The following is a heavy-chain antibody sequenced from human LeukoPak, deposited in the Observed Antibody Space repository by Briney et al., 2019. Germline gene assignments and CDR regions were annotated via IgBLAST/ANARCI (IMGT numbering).Heavy chain of an antibody. J-gene: IGHJ5*01. V-gene: IGHV3-23*01. CDR3: AKDRPTYYGSNGHYYRRDGDS. CDR2: ITSSGDGT. CDR1: GFTFSIYA. Sequence: AGGSLRLSCAASGFTFSIYAMSWVRQAPGKGREGVSAITSSGDGTYYTDPGKGRFTISRDNSNHILYLHMNSLRAEDTAIYYCAKDRPTYYGSNGHYYRRDGDSWGQGTLVTVSS. D-gene: IGHD3-22*01.